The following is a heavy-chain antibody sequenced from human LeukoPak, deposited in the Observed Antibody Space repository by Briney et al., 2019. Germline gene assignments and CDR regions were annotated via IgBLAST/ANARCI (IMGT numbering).Heavy chain of an antibody. CDR2: IRSKADNYAT. CDR3: LATGGFYC. V-gene: IGHV3-73*01. D-gene: IGHD2-8*02. J-gene: IGHJ4*02. CDR1: GFTFSGYP. Sequence: PGGSLRLSCAASGFTFSGYPINWVRQASGKGLEWVGRIRSKADNYATAYAASVEGRFTISRDDSQNTAYLQMDSLKTEDTAVYYCLATGGFYCWGQGRLVTVSS.